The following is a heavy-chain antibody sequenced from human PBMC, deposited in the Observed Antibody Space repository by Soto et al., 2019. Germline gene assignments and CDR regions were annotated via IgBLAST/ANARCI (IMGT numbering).Heavy chain of an antibody. CDR3: ARDSFARSDTAENRFDP. V-gene: IGHV1-69*13. CDR2: IIPIFGTA. J-gene: IGHJ5*02. CDR1: GGTFSSYA. D-gene: IGHD5-18*01. Sequence: SVKVSCKASGGTFSSYAISWVRQAPGQGLEWMGGIIPIFGTANYAQKFQGRVTITADESTSTAYMELSSLRSEDTAVYYCARDSFARSDTAENRFDPWGQGNLVTVSS.